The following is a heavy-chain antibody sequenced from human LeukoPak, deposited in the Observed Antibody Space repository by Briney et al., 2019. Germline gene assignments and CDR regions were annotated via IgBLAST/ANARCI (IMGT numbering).Heavy chain of an antibody. Sequence: ASVTVSCTVSGYTLTELSMHWVRQAPGKGLEWMGGFDPEDGETIYAQKFQGRVTMTEDTSTDTAYMELSSLRSEDTAVYYCATSRIVVVIPSFDYWGQGTLVTVSS. D-gene: IGHD3-22*01. CDR1: GYTLTELS. J-gene: IGHJ4*02. CDR3: ATSRIVVVIPSFDY. CDR2: FDPEDGET. V-gene: IGHV1-24*01.